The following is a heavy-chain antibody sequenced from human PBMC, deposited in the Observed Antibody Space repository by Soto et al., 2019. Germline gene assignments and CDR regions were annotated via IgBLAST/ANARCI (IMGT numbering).Heavy chain of an antibody. D-gene: IGHD2-15*01. J-gene: IGHJ1*01. CDR1: GGSFSGYY. V-gene: IGHV4-34*01. CDR3: ARGRDGSFQH. CDR2: INHSGST. Sequence: QVQLQQWGAGLLKPSETLSLTCAVYGGSFSGYYWSWIRQPPGKGLEWIGEINHSGSTNYNPSLKSRVTISVDTSKNQFSLKLSSVTAADTAVYYCARGRDGSFQHWGQGTLVTVSS.